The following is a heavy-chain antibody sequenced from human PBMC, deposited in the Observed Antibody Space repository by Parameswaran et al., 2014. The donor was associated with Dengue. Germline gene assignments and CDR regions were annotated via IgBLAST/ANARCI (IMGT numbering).Heavy chain of an antibody. CDR2: IWSDGSRN. J-gene: IGHJ4*02. D-gene: IGHD3-16*01. Sequence: VRQMPGKGLEWVAVIWSDGSRNSVDSVKGRFTISRDNSKNTLWLQMNTLRAEDTAVYYCAKARLITFGGIDFWGQGTLVTVSS. V-gene: IGHV3-33*06. CDR3: AKARLITFGGIDF.